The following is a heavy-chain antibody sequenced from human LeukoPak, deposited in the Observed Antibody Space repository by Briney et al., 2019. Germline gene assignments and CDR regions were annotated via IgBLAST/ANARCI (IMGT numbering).Heavy chain of an antibody. Sequence: GGSLRLSCAASGFTFNDYLMHWVRQAPGKGLLWVSRINTDGSSTDYADSVKGRFTISRDNAKNPLYLQMDSLRAEDSAVYYCARRTVTGTYDYWGQGTLVTAS. CDR2: INTDGSST. CDR1: GFTFNDYL. J-gene: IGHJ4*02. CDR3: ARRTVTGTYDY. V-gene: IGHV3-74*01. D-gene: IGHD1-1*01.